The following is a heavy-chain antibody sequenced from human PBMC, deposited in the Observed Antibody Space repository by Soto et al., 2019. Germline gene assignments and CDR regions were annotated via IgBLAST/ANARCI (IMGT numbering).Heavy chain of an antibody. CDR2: TYYRSKWHY. D-gene: IGHD6-19*01. V-gene: IGHV6-1*01. J-gene: IGHJ4*02. CDR3: ARDPDSSGWFGLDC. Sequence: QVQLQQSGPGLVKPSQTLSLTCAISGDSVSTNSAAWNWIRQSPSRGLEWLGRTYYRSKWHYDYAVSVKSRITITPDTSTNQFSLQLNSVTPEDTAVYYCARDPDSSGWFGLDCWGQGILVTVSS. CDR1: GDSVSTNSAA.